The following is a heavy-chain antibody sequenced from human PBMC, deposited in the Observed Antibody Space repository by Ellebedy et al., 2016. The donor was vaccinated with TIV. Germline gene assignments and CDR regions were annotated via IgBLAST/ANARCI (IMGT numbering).Heavy chain of an antibody. J-gene: IGHJ4*02. CDR2: IWYDGSNK. CDR1: GFIFNNYG. D-gene: IGHD2-21*02. Sequence: GESLKISCTASGFIFNNYGMHWVRQAPGKGLEWVAFIWYDGSNKYYGDSVKGRFTISRDNSKNTLYLQMNSLGVDDTAVYYSARERHVDRGDCLDYWGQGTLVTVSS. CDR3: ARERHVDRGDCLDY. V-gene: IGHV3-33*01.